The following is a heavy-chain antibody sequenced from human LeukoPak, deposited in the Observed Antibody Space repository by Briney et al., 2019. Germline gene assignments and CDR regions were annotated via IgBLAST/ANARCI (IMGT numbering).Heavy chain of an antibody. D-gene: IGHD6-19*01. CDR1: GFTFSSYS. Sequence: GGSLRLSCAASGFTFSSYSMNWVRQAPGKGLEWVSSTSSSSSYIYYADSVKGRFTISRDNAKNSLYLQMNSLRAEDTAVYYCARAVAVAGLDYWGQGTLVTVSS. V-gene: IGHV3-21*01. CDR3: ARAVAVAGLDY. J-gene: IGHJ4*02. CDR2: TSSSSSYI.